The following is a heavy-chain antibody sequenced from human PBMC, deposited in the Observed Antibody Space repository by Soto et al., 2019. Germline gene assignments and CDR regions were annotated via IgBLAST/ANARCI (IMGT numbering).Heavy chain of an antibody. CDR1: GGTFSSYA. V-gene: IGHV1-69*06. CDR3: AREREGNAARYFDY. J-gene: IGHJ4*02. Sequence: QVQLVQSGAEVKKPGSSVKVSCKASGGTFSSYAISWVRQAPGQGLEWMGGIIPIFGTATYAQKFQGRVTITADKSTSTAYMELSSLRSEDTAVYYCAREREGNAARYFDYWGQGTLVTVSS. D-gene: IGHD6-6*01. CDR2: IIPIFGTA.